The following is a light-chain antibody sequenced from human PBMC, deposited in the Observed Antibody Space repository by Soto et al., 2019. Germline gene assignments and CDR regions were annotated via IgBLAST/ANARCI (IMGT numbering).Light chain of an antibody. CDR1: TSDVGGHNR. J-gene: IGLJ3*02. CDR3: SSYASSSTLVL. CDR2: DVS. V-gene: IGLV2-14*01. Sequence: QSVLTQPASVSGSPGQSITISCTGTTSDVGGHNRVSWYQQHPGKAPKLMIFDVSNRPSGVSNRFSGSKSGNTASLTISGLQAEDEADYYCSSYASSSTLVLFGGGTKVTVL.